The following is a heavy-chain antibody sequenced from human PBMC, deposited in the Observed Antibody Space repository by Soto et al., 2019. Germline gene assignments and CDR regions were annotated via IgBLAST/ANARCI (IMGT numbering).Heavy chain of an antibody. J-gene: IGHJ4*02. CDR3: AKGTQYSRGWNFDH. Sequence: GGSLRLSCAASGFTFSDYAMTWVRQAPGKGLEWVSTISGSGDDTFYADSVKGRFTMSRDNFKDTLYLQMSSLRAEDTAIYYCAKGTQYSRGWNFDHWGQGSLVTVSS. V-gene: IGHV3-23*01. D-gene: IGHD6-19*01. CDR2: ISGSGDDT. CDR1: GFTFSDYA.